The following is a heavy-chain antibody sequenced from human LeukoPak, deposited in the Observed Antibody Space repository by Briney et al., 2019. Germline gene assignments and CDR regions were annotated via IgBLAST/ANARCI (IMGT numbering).Heavy chain of an antibody. D-gene: IGHD4-17*01. CDR1: GFTFSSYA. CDR2: ISYDGSNK. V-gene: IGHV3-30*01. J-gene: IGHJ4*02. CDR3: ARVDYDYGVDY. Sequence: GGSLRLPCAASGFTFSSYAMHWVRQAPGKGLEWVAVISYDGSNKYYADSVKGRFTISRDNSKNTLYLQMNSLRAEDTAVYYCARVDYDYGVDYWGQGTLVTVSS.